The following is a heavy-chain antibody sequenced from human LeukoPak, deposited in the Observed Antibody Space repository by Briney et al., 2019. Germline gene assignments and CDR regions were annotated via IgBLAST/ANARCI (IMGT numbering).Heavy chain of an antibody. CDR2: MNPNSGNT. Sequence: ASVNVSCKASGYTFTSYDINWVRQATGQGLEWMGWMNPNSGNTGYAQKFQGRVTMTRNTSISTAYMELSSLRSEDTAVYYCAREQWLVPNWFDPWGQGTLVTVSS. CDR3: AREQWLVPNWFDP. V-gene: IGHV1-8*01. CDR1: GYTFTSYD. D-gene: IGHD6-19*01. J-gene: IGHJ5*02.